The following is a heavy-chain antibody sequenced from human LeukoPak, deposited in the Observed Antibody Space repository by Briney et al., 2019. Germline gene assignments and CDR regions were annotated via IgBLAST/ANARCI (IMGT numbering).Heavy chain of an antibody. CDR3: ARANFLYCSSSTCLFDY. Sequence: ASVKVSCKASGYTFTDYYMHWVRQAPGQGFEWMGWINPNDGDTNYAQKFQGRVTMTRDTSISTAHMEVSRLCSDDTAVYYCARANFLYCSSSTCLFDYWGQGTLVTVSS. J-gene: IGHJ4*02. V-gene: IGHV1-2*02. CDR1: GYTFTDYY. CDR2: INPNDGDT. D-gene: IGHD2-2*01.